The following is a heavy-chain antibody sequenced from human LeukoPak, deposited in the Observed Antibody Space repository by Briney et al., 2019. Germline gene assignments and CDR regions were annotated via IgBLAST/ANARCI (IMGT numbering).Heavy chain of an antibody. V-gene: IGHV4-59*02. CDR1: GGSVNLYY. CDR2: INYSGNV. J-gene: IGHJ3*01. CDR3: ARDFARNSGDYGNDGFDL. D-gene: IGHD4-17*01. Sequence: PSETLSLTCSASGGSVNLYYWSWIRQSPAKGLEWIGYINYSGNVYYNPSLKSRVTITLDTSQKQVSLRLSSVTAADTAVYYCARDFARNSGDYGNDGFDLWGQGTMVSVSS.